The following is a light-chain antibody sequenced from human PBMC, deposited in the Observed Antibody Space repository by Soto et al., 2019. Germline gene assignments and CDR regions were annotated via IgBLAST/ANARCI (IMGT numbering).Light chain of an antibody. V-gene: IGKV3-20*01. J-gene: IGKJ4*01. CDR3: QQYGESPLT. CDR2: ATS. CDR1: QSVSSRD. Sequence: EIVLTQSPGTLSLSPGERATLSCRASQSVSSRDLAWYQQKPGQAPRLLIYATSSRAAGIPDRFSGSGSGTDFTLTISRLEPEDFAVYYCQQYGESPLTFGGGTRAEI.